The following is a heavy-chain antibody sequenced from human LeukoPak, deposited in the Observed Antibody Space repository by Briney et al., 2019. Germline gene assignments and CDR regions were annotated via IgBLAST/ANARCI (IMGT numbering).Heavy chain of an antibody. CDR1: GFTFSDYA. CDR2: ISSSSGSSSTI. Sequence: PGGSLRLSCAASGFTFSDYAMNWVRQAPGKGLEWVSYISSSSGSSSTIYYIDSVMGRFTISRDNARNSLFLQMHRLRPEDTAVYYCARDSASVGHNDGFDLWSHGTLVTVSS. CDR3: ARDSASVGHNDGFDL. J-gene: IGHJ3*01. D-gene: IGHD2-15*01. V-gene: IGHV3-48*04.